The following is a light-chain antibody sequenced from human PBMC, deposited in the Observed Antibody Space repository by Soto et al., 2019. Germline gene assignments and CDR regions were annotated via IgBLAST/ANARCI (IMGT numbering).Light chain of an antibody. V-gene: IGLV8-61*01. CDR3: VLFMGSGIVQ. J-gene: IGLJ2*01. Sequence: QAVVTQEPAFSVSPGGTVTLTCGLNSGSVSPGFHPTWYQQTPGQTPRTLIYSVNTRSSGVPDRFSGSILGNKAALTITGAQADDESDYYCVLFMGSGIVQFGGGTKLTVL. CDR2: SVN. CDR1: SGSVSPGFH.